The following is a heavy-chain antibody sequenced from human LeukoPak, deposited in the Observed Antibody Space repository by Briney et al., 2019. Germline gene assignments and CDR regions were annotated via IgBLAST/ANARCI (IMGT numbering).Heavy chain of an antibody. CDR2: IYYSGST. CDR3: ARGLEYSSGYYFDY. Sequence: SQTLSLTCTVSGGSISSGGYYWSWIRQHPGKGLEWIGYIYYSGSTYYNPSLKSRVTISVDTSKNQFSLKLSSVTAADTAVYYCARGLEYSSGYYFDYWGQGTLVTVSS. CDR1: GGSISSGGYY. D-gene: IGHD3-22*01. V-gene: IGHV4-31*03. J-gene: IGHJ4*02.